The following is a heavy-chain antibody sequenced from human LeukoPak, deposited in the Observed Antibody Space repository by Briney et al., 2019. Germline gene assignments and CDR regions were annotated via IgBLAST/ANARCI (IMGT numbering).Heavy chain of an antibody. CDR2: IYTSGST. V-gene: IGHV4-4*07. CDR3: ARSLVGATEWFDP. Sequence: TSETLSLTCTVSGRSISSYYGSWIRQPAGKGLEWLGSIYTSGSTNSNPSLKSRVTMSVDTSKDQFSLKLSSVTAADTAVYCCARSLVGATEWFDPWGQGTLVTVS. D-gene: IGHD1-26*01. J-gene: IGHJ5*02. CDR1: GRSISSYY.